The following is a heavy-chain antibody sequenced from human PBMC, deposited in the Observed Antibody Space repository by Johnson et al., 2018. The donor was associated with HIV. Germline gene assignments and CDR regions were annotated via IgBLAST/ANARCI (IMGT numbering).Heavy chain of an antibody. J-gene: IGHJ3*02. CDR1: GFTFSYYG. Sequence: QVQLVESGGGVVQPGGSLRLSCVQSGSSGFTFSYYGMHWVRQAPGKGLEWVANIWNDGSHKYYADSVKGRFTISRDNYENTVYLQKNSLRVEDTAVYYCASSPYYYGSGSVRGAFDIWGQGTMVTVSS. CDR2: IWNDGSHK. D-gene: IGHD3-10*01. CDR3: ASSPYYYGSGSVRGAFDI. V-gene: IGHV3-33*01.